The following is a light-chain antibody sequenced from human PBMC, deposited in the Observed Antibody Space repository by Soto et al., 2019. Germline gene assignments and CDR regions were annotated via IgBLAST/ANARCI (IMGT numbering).Light chain of an antibody. V-gene: IGLV1-40*01. CDR3: QSYDSSLSGFYV. J-gene: IGLJ1*01. CDR1: SSNIGAGYD. CDR2: GNS. Sequence: QSVRTQPPSVSGAPGQRVTISCTGSSSNIGAGYDVHWYQQLPGTAPKLLIYGNSNRPSGVPDRFSGSKSGTSASLAITGLQAEDEADYYRQSYDSSLSGFYVFGTGTKVT.